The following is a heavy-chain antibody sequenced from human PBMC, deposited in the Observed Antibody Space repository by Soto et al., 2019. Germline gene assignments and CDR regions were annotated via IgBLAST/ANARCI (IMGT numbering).Heavy chain of an antibody. J-gene: IGHJ3*02. CDR3: ARDAFDI. CDR2: ISYDGSNK. Sequence: GGSLRLSCAASGFTFSGYAMHGVRQAPGKGLEWVAVISYDGSNKYYADSVKGRFTTSRDNSKNTLYLQMNSLRAEDTAVYYCARDAFDIWGQGTMVTVSS. CDR1: GFTFSGYA. V-gene: IGHV3-30-3*01.